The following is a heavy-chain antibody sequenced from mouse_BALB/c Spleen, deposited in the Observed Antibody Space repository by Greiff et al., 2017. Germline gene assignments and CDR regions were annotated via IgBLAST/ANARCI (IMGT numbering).Heavy chain of an antibody. CDR3: ARGLLRLPYWYFDV. D-gene: IGHD1-2*01. CDR1: GYSITSDYA. Sequence: EVQLQQSGPGLVKPSQSLSLTCTVTGYSITSDYAWNWIRQFPGNKLEWMGYISYSGSTSYNPSLKSRISITRDTSKNQFFLQLNSVTTEDTATYYCARGLLRLPYWYFDVWGAGTTVTVSS. V-gene: IGHV3-2*02. CDR2: ISYSGST. J-gene: IGHJ1*01.